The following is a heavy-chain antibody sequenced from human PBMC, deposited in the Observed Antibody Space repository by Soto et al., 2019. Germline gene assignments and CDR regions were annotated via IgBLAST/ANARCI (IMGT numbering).Heavy chain of an antibody. D-gene: IGHD5-12*01. CDR3: ARLSGYATFDY. J-gene: IGHJ4*02. V-gene: IGHV4-59*08. CDR2: IYYSGST. CDR1: GGSISSYY. Sequence: PSETLSLTCTVSGGSISSYYWSWIRQPPGKGLEGIGYIYYSGSTNYNPSLKSRVTISVDTSKNQFSLELSSVTAADTAVYYCARLSGYATFDYWGQGTLVTVSS.